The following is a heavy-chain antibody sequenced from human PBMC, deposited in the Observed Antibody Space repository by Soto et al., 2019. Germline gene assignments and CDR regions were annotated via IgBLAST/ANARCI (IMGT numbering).Heavy chain of an antibody. CDR2: MNPNTGNS. J-gene: IGHJ4*02. CDR1: GYTFTSYE. Sequence: ASVKVSCKASGYTFTSYEIYWVRQATGQGLEWMGWMNPNTGNSGYAQKFQGRVTMTSDTSISTAHMELSSLRSEDTAVYYCARRAETNGWNGFGADKYYFDFWGQGTLVTGSS. V-gene: IGHV1-8*01. CDR3: ARRAETNGWNGFGADKYYFDF. D-gene: IGHD1-1*01.